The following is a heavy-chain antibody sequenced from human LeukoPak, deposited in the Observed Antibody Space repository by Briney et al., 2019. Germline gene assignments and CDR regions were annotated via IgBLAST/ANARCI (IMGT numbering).Heavy chain of an antibody. D-gene: IGHD3-3*01. J-gene: IGHJ4*02. CDR1: GFTFSNFV. CDR3: TRKSAPFDL. V-gene: IGHV3-23*01. Sequence: PGGSLRLSCAASGFTFSNFVMSWVRQAPGKGLEWVSYIDGGGGSTNYADSVKGRFTISRDNAKNSLFLQMNSLRVEDTGFYFCTRKSAPFDLWGQGLLVTVSS. CDR2: IDGGGGST.